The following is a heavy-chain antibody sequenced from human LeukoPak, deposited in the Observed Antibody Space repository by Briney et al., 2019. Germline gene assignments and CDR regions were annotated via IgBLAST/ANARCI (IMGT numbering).Heavy chain of an antibody. CDR1: GSTFSSYY. CDR3: ARPPPYSSSYYDY. Sequence: GPSVKVSCKASGSTFSSYYMHWVRQAPGQGLEWMGIINPGSGGTSYAQKFQGRVTMTRDTSTSTVYMELSGLTSEDTAVYYCARPPPYSSSYYDYWGQGTLVTVTS. J-gene: IGHJ4*02. CDR2: INPGSGGT. V-gene: IGHV1-46*01. D-gene: IGHD6-13*01.